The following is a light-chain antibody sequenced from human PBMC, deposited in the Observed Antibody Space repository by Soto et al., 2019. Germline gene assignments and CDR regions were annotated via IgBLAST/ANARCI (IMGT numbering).Light chain of an antibody. J-gene: IGKJ3*01. CDR1: QSISNH. Sequence: DIQMTQSPSSVSASVGDRVTISCRASQSISNHLNWYQHKPGKAPKVLIYAASSLQGGVPSRFSGSGSGTDFTLTINSLQPEDFATYYCQQSYSTPFTFGPGTKVDIK. V-gene: IGKV1-39*01. CDR2: AAS. CDR3: QQSYSTPFT.